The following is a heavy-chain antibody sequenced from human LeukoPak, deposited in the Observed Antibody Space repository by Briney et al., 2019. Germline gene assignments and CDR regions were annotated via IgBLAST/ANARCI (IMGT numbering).Heavy chain of an antibody. CDR3: TTDGYNSRFDFDY. Sequence: GGSLRLSCTASGFTFGDYAMSWVRQAPGKGLEWVGFIRSKAYGGTTEYAASVKGRFTISRDDSKSIAYLQMNSLKTEDTAVYYCTTDGYNSRFDFDYWGQGTLVTVSS. J-gene: IGHJ4*02. CDR1: GFTFGDYA. V-gene: IGHV3-49*04. CDR2: IRSKAYGGTT. D-gene: IGHD5-24*01.